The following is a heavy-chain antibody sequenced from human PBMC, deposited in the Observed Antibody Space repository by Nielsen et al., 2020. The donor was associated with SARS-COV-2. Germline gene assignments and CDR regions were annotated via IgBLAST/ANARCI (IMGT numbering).Heavy chain of an antibody. D-gene: IGHD5-12*01. CDR2: IYYSGST. CDR1: SGSISSYY. V-gene: IGHV4-59*01. CDR3: ARASWLRAQLDY. Sequence: ESLKISCTVSSGSISSYYWSWIRQPPGKGLEWIGYIYYSGSTNYNPSLKSRVTISVDTSKNQFSLKLSSVTAADTAVYYCARASWLRAQLDYWGQGTLVTVSS. J-gene: IGHJ4*02.